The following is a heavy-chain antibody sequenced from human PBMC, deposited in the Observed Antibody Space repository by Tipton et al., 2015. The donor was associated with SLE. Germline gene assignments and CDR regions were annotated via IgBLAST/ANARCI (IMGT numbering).Heavy chain of an antibody. CDR2: VFHSGSA. CDR1: GGSISNPNW. D-gene: IGHD2-8*01. V-gene: IGHV4-4*01. CDR3: ARSSAFGVRHNGLDV. Sequence: TLSLTCGVSGGSISNPNWWNWVRQSPGKGLEWIGEVFHSGSANFNPSLKSRVTMSVDKSKNQFSLKLKSVTAADTAVYFCARSSAFGVRHNGLDVWGRGTTVTVSS. J-gene: IGHJ6*02.